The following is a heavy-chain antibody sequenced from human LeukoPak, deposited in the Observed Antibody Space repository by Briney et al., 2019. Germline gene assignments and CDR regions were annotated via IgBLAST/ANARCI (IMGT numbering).Heavy chain of an antibody. D-gene: IGHD1-1*01. CDR3: ARDNWNDANGAFDI. V-gene: IGHV3-23*01. J-gene: IGHJ3*02. CDR1: GFTFSNYA. CDR2: ISNSGGRI. Sequence: GGSLRLSCAASGFTFSNYAMSWVRQAPGKGLEWVSGISNSGGRIHYADSVKGRFTISRDNSKNTLYLQMNSLRAEDTAVYYCARDNWNDANGAFDIWGQGTVVTVSS.